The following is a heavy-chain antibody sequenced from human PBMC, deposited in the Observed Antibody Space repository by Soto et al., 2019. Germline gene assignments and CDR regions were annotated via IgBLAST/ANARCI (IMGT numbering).Heavy chain of an antibody. D-gene: IGHD6-13*01. J-gene: IGHJ6*02. CDR3: ARSSSWQDYYYYYGMDV. CDR1: GDSVSSNSAA. Sequence: SQTLSLTCAISGDSVSSNSAAWNWIRQSPSRGLEWLGRTYYRSKWYNDYAVSVKSRITINPDTSKNQFSLQLNSVTPEDTAVYYCARSSSWQDYYYYYGMDVWGQGTTVTVSS. CDR2: TYYRSKWYN. V-gene: IGHV6-1*01.